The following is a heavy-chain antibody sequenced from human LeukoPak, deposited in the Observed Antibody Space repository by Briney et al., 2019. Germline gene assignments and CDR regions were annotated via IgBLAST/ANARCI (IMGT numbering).Heavy chain of an antibody. Sequence: GGSLRLSCAASGFTFSSYSMNWVRQAPGKGLEWVAVISYDGSNKYYADSVKGRFTISRDNSKNTLYLQMNSLRAEDTAVYYCAKVGDHNWFDPWGQGTLVTVSS. CDR3: AKVGDHNWFDP. CDR2: ISYDGSNK. CDR1: GFTFSSYS. J-gene: IGHJ5*02. V-gene: IGHV3-30*18.